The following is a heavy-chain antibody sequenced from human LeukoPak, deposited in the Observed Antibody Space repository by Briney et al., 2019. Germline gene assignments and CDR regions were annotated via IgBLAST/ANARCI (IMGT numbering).Heavy chain of an antibody. CDR1: GFTFSGSA. V-gene: IGHV3-73*01. CDR3: TRLKDTAMVNRYSYYYYGMDV. Sequence: PGGSLKLSCAASGFTFSGSAMHWVRQASGKGLEWVCRIRSKANSYDTAYAASVKGRFTISRDDSKNTAYLHMNSLKTEDTAVNYCTRLKDTAMVNRYSYYYYGMDVWGQGTTVTVSS. CDR2: IRSKANSYDT. J-gene: IGHJ6*02. D-gene: IGHD5-18*01.